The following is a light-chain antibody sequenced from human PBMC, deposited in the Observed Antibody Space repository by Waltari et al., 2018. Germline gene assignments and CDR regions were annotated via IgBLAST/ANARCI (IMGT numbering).Light chain of an antibody. CDR1: SSDVGGYNY. Sequence: LTRPASVSGSPGQSITIPCTGTSSDVGGYNYASWYHQPPGKAPKLILYDVTKRPSGVSNRFSGSKSGNTASLTISGLQADDDADYYCSSFATFRTWVFGGGTRLTVL. V-gene: IGLV2-14*03. J-gene: IGLJ3*02. CDR3: SSFATFRTWV. CDR2: DVT.